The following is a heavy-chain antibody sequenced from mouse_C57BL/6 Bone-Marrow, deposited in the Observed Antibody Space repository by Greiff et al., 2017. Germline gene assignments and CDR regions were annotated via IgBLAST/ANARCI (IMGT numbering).Heavy chain of an antibody. Sequence: QVQLQQSGAELARPGASVKLSCKASGYTFTSYGISWVKQRTGQGLEWIGEIYPRSGNTYYNEKFKGKATLTADKSSSTAYMELRSLTSEDSAVYFCANAYGSSPWFAYWGQGTLVTVSA. J-gene: IGHJ3*01. CDR1: GYTFTSYG. CDR3: ANAYGSSPWFAY. CDR2: IYPRSGNT. V-gene: IGHV1-81*01. D-gene: IGHD1-1*01.